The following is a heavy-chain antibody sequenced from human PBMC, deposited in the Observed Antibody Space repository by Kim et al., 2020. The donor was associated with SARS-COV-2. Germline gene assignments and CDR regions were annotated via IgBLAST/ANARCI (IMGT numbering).Heavy chain of an antibody. V-gene: IGHV3-11*04. CDR3: ARAEGPGDYFDY. D-gene: IGHD3-10*01. Sequence: YYADSVKGRFTISRDNAKNSLYLQMNSLRAEDTAVYYCARAEGPGDYFDYWGQGTLVTVSS. J-gene: IGHJ4*02.